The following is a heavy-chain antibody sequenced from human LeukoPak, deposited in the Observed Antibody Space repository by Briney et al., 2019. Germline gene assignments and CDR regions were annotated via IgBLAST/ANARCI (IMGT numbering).Heavy chain of an antibody. J-gene: IGHJ4*02. CDR2: IRWNSGSI. CDR1: GFTFDDYA. V-gene: IGHV3-9*01. CDR3: AKDDYDILTGSGGFDY. D-gene: IGHD3-9*01. Sequence: GGSLRLSCAASGFTFDDYAMHWLRQAPGKGLEWVSGIRWNSGSIGYADSVKGRFTISRDNAKNSLYLQMNSLRAEDTALYYCAKDDYDILTGSGGFDYWGQGTLVTVSS.